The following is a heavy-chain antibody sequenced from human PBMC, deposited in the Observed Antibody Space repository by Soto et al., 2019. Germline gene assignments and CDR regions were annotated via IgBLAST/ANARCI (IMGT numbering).Heavy chain of an antibody. CDR1: GYSFTSYW. J-gene: IGHJ6*02. CDR2: IDPSDSYT. V-gene: IGHV5-10-1*01. Sequence: GESLKISCKGSGYSFTSYWISWVRQMPGKGLEWMGRIDPSDSYTNYSPSFQGHVTISADKSISTAYLQWSSLKASDTAMYYCARGESLRYFHSHPYGMDVWGQGTRVTLSS. CDR3: ARGESLRYFHSHPYGMDV. D-gene: IGHD3-9*01.